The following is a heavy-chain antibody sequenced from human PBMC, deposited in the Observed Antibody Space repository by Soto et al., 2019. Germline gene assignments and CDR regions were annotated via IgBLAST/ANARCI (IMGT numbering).Heavy chain of an antibody. CDR2: IYHSGST. J-gene: IGHJ4*02. D-gene: IGHD5-18*01. CDR3: ARATGMAPFDY. V-gene: IGHV4-4*02. Sequence: SETLSLTCAVSGGSISGSNWWSWVRQPPGKGLEWIGEIYHSGSTNYNPSLKSRVTISVDKSKNQFSLKVSSVTAADTAVYYCARATGMAPFDYWGQGTLVTVSS. CDR1: GGSISGSNW.